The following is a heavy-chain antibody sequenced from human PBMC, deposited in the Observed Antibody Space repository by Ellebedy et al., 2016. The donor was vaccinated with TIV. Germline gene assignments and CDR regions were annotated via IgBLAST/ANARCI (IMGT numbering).Heavy chain of an antibody. J-gene: IGHJ4*02. D-gene: IGHD6-6*01. Sequence: GESLKISCAASGFTFSSYWMHWVRQVPGTGLVWVSRISPDGISTAYADSVKGRFTISRDNAKNTLSLQMSSLRAEDTAVYYCARMLSYTSSSFSSFDSWGQGTLVTVSS. CDR3: ARMLSYTSSSFSSFDS. CDR1: GFTFSSYW. V-gene: IGHV3-74*01. CDR2: ISPDGIST.